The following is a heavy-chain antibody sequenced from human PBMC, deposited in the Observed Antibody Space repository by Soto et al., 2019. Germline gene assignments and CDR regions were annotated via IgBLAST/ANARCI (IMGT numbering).Heavy chain of an antibody. D-gene: IGHD5-12*01. CDR3: ARGGTRGYGGYDLNRPFDY. V-gene: IGHV4-4*07. Sequence: PSETLSLTCTVSGGSISSYYWSWIRQPAGKGLEWIGRIYTSGSTNYNPSLKSRVTMSVDTSKNQLSLKLSSLTAADTAVYYCARGGTRGYGGYDLNRPFDYWGQGTLVTVSS. CDR2: IYTSGST. J-gene: IGHJ4*02. CDR1: GGSISSYY.